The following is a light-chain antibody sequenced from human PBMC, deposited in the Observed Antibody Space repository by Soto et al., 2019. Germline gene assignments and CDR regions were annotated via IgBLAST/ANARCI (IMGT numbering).Light chain of an antibody. J-gene: IGKJ5*01. V-gene: IGKV3D-20*01. Sequence: IMLTQCPATLSLSPGGRASLSCGASQSVSSYLAWYQQKPGQAPRLLIYDASNRATGIPARFSGSGSGTDFTLTISRLEPEDFAVYYCQQYGSSPSTLGQGTRLEIK. CDR2: DAS. CDR3: QQYGSSPST. CDR1: QSVSSY.